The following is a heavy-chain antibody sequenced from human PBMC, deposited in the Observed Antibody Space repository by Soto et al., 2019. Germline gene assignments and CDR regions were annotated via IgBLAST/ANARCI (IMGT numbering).Heavy chain of an antibody. CDR3: ASGIVGATTYGMDV. J-gene: IGHJ6*02. V-gene: IGHV3-20*04. Sequence: GGSLRLSCAASGFTVSSNYMSWVRQAPGKGLEWVSGINWNGGSTGYADSVKGRFTISRDNAKNSLYLQMNSLRAEDTALYYCASGIVGATTYGMDVWGQGTTVTVSS. CDR1: GFTVSSNY. CDR2: INWNGGST. D-gene: IGHD1-26*01.